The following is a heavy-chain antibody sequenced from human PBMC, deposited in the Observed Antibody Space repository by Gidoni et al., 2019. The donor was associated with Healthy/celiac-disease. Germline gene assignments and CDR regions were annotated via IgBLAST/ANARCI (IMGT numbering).Heavy chain of an antibody. V-gene: IGHV4-39*01. Sequence: QLQLQESGPGLVKPSATLSLTCTVSGGSLSSSSYYWGWIRQPPGKGLEWIGSIYYSGSTYYNPSLKSRVTISVDTSKNQFSLKLSSVTAADTAVYYCAGRYCSGGSCYSRPPYNWFDPWGQGTLVTVSS. CDR3: AGRYCSGGSCYSRPPYNWFDP. CDR1: GGSLSSSSYY. J-gene: IGHJ5*02. CDR2: IYYSGST. D-gene: IGHD2-15*01.